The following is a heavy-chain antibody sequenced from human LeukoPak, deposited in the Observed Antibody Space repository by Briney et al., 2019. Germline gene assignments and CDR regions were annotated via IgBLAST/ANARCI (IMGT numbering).Heavy chain of an antibody. V-gene: IGHV3-74*01. CDR3: ARDLTLYYYDSNDAFDI. J-gene: IGHJ3*02. CDR1: GFTFSSYW. CDR2: INSDGSST. Sequence: GGSLRLSCAASGFTFSSYWMHWVRQAPGKGLAWVSRINSDGSSTSYADSVEGRFTISRDNAKNTLYLQMNSLRAEDTAVYYCARDLTLYYYDSNDAFDIWGQGTMVTVSS. D-gene: IGHD3-22*01.